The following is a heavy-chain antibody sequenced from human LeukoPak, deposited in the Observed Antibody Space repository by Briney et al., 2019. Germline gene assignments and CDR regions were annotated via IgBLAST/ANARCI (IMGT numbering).Heavy chain of an antibody. J-gene: IGHJ6*02. V-gene: IGHV3-74*01. CDR1: GFTFGAYW. Sequence: QPGGSLRLSCAASGFTFGAYWMYWVRQAPGNGLVWVSRIDRDGDTTFYADSVKGRFTISRDNGKNTLYLQMNSLRDEDTAVYYCARQNYYDSSGYFTYYYYYGMDVWGQGTTVTVSS. D-gene: IGHD3-22*01. CDR2: IDRDGDTT. CDR3: ARQNYYDSSGYFTYYYYYGMDV.